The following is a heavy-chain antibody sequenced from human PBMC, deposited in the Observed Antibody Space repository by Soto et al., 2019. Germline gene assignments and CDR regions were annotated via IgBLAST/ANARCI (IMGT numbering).Heavy chain of an antibody. V-gene: IGHV3-30*03. CDR2: ISSDGINK. D-gene: IGHD2-15*01. CDR3: AMDLYGGSSRFDY. Sequence: QVQLVESGGGAVQPGRSLRLSCAASGFTFSNNGIHWVRQAPGKGLEWVAVISSDGINKYYADSVKGRSTISRDNSKNPLFLQMNSLRVEDTALHYCAMDLYGGSSRFDYWGQGSLVTVSS. J-gene: IGHJ4*02. CDR1: GFTFSNNG.